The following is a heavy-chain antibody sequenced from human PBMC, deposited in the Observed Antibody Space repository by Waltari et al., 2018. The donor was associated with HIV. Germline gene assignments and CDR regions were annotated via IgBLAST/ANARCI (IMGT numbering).Heavy chain of an antibody. CDR3: ARLGGGIWSGYRLRRDHYYFDY. CDR1: GNTLSNHH. Sequence: QVQLVQRGAEVKKPGASVRFSGKEAGNTLSNHHRIWMQQATGQGLDWMGWMNPNSDNAGYAQKFQDRVTMTRNTSITTAYMELSSLRSEDTGVYFCARLGGGIWSGYRLRRDHYYFDYWGQGTLVTVSS. CDR2: MNPNSDNA. J-gene: IGHJ4*02. V-gene: IGHV1-8*01. D-gene: IGHD3-3*01.